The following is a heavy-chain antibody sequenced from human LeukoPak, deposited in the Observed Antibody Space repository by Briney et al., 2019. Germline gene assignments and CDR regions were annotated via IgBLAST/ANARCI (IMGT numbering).Heavy chain of an antibody. D-gene: IGHD3-9*01. V-gene: IGHV4-39*01. CDR3: ASFSFPFRREHLQRYFDWFSSYYYGMDV. Sequence: PSETLSLTCTLSGGSISSSSYYWGWLRQPPGTGLEWIGSIYYSGSTYYNPSLKSRVTLSVDTYKNQFSLKLISVTAADTAVYYCASFSFPFRREHLQRYFDWFSSYYYGMDVWGQGTTVTGAS. CDR1: GGSISSSSYY. CDR2: IYYSGST. J-gene: IGHJ6*02.